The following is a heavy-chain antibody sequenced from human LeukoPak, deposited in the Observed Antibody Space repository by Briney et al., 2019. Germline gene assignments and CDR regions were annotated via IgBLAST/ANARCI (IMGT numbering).Heavy chain of an antibody. CDR2: INTNTGNP. J-gene: IGHJ6*02. CDR1: GYTFTSYA. CDR3: ARDLTYCSSTSCYSYYYYYGMDV. Sequence: ASVKVSCKASGYTFTSYAMNWVRQAPGQGLEWMGWINTNTGNPTYAQGFTGRFVFSSDTSVSTAYLQISSLKAEDTAVYYCARDLTYCSSTSCYSYYYYYGMDVWGQGTTVTVSS. V-gene: IGHV7-4-1*02. D-gene: IGHD2-2*01.